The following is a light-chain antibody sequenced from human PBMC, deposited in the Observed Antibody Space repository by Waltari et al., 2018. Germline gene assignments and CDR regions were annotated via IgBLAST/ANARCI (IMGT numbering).Light chain of an antibody. CDR2: GAS. CDR1: QSVTSSS. Sequence: ENVLTQSPGTLSLSPGERATLSCRASQSVTSSSLAWYQQKPGQAPRLLISGASSRATGIPDRFRGSGSGTDFTLTISRLEPEDFAVYYCQQYGSLPHTFGQGTNLEIK. J-gene: IGKJ2*01. CDR3: QQYGSLPHT. V-gene: IGKV3-20*01.